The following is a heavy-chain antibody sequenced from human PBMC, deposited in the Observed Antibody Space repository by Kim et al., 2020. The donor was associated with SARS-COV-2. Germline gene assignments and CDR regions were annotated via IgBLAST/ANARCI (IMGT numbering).Heavy chain of an antibody. V-gene: IGHV3-64D*06. CDR1: GFTFSSYA. CDR3: VKDLDYDDGMDV. CDR2: ISSNGGST. Sequence: GGSLRLSCPASGFTFSSYAMHWVRQAPGKGLEYVSAISSNGGSTYYADSVKGRFTISRDNSKNTLYLQMSSLRADDTAVYYCVKDLDYDDGMDVWGQGTTVTVSS. J-gene: IGHJ6*02. D-gene: IGHD4-17*01.